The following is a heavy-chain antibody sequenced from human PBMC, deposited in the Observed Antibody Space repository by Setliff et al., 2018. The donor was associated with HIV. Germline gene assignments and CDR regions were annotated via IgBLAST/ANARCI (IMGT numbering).Heavy chain of an antibody. D-gene: IGHD3-9*01. V-gene: IGHV4-59*11. CDR2: IHYSGIT. CDR1: RDSINGHW. Sequence: SETLSLTCTVSRDSINGHWWSWIRQPPGKGLEWTGSIHYSGITHYNPSLKGRLTMSVDTSKNQVSLKLTSVTAADTAVYYCARYKCINFACVGFDIWGQGTVVTVSS. CDR3: ARYKCINFACVGFDI. J-gene: IGHJ3*02.